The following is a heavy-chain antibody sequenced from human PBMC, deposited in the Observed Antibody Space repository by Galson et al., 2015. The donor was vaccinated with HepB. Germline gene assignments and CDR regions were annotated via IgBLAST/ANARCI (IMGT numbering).Heavy chain of an antibody. V-gene: IGHV3-30*18. D-gene: IGHD3-10*01. CDR1: GFIFSSYD. CDR2: ISYDGSNK. J-gene: IGHJ6*02. Sequence: SLRLSCAGSGFIFSSYDMHWVRQAPGKGLEWVAVISYDGSNKYYADSVKGRFTISRDNSKSTLYLQIKSLKAEDTGIYYCANGLYYGAYYGMDVWGQGTTVTVSS. CDR3: ANGLYYGAYYGMDV.